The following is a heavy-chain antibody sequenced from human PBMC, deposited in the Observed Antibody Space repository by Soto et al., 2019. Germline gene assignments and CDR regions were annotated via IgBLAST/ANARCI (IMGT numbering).Heavy chain of an antibody. Sequence: ASVKVSCKASGYTFTSYDINWVRLATGQGLEWMGWMNPNSGNTGYAQKFQGRVTMTRNTSISTAYMELSSLRSEDTAVYYCARTQQRLEYPYYYYGMDVWGQGTTVTVSS. CDR2: MNPNSGNT. CDR1: GYTFTSYD. V-gene: IGHV1-8*01. D-gene: IGHD6-13*01. CDR3: ARTQQRLEYPYYYYGMDV. J-gene: IGHJ6*02.